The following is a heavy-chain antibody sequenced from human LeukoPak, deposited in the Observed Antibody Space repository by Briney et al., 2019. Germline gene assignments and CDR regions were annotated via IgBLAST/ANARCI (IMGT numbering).Heavy chain of an antibody. CDR3: ARDGSSGYYYYYFDY. J-gene: IGHJ4*02. D-gene: IGHD3-22*01. CDR1: GGSISSYY. CDR2: IYYSGST. Sequence: PSETLSLTCTVSGGSISSYYWSWIRQPPGKGLEWIGYIYYSGSTNYNPSLKSRVTISVDTSKNQFSLKLSSVTAADTAVYYCARDGSSGYYYYYFDYWGQGTLVTVSS. V-gene: IGHV4-59*01.